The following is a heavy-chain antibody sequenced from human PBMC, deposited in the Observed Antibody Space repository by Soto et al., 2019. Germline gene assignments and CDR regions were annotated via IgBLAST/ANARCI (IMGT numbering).Heavy chain of an antibody. CDR2: IYYSGST. Sequence: PSETLSLTCTVSGGSISSVGYYWIWIRQHPGKGLEWIGYIYYSGSTYYNPSLKSRVTISVDTSKNQFSLKLSSVTAADTAVYYCARDYALTYCSSTSCYYYYGMDVWGQGTTVTVSS. CDR1: GGSISSVGYY. CDR3: ARDYALTYCSSTSCYYYYGMDV. V-gene: IGHV4-31*03. J-gene: IGHJ6*02. D-gene: IGHD2-2*01.